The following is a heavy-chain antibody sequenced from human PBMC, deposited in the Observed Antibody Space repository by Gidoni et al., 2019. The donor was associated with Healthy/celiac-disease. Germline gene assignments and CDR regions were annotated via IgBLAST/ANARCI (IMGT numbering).Heavy chain of an antibody. CDR1: GFTFSRYA. J-gene: IGHJ4*02. V-gene: IGHV3-23*01. CDR3: AKVCFGGGSCYSGDLDY. D-gene: IGHD2-15*01. Sequence: EVQLLESGGGLVQPGGSLRLSCAASGFTFSRYAMSWVRQAPGKGLEWVSAISGSGGSTYYADSVKGRFTISRDNSKNTLYLQMNSLRAEDTAVYYCAKVCFGGGSCYSGDLDYWGQGTLVTVSS. CDR2: ISGSGGST.